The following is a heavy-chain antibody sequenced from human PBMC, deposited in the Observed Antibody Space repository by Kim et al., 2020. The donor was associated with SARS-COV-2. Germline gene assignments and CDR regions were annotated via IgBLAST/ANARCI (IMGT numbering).Heavy chain of an antibody. Sequence: SVKVSCKASGGTFSSYAISWVRQAPGQGLEWMGGIIPIFGTANYAQKFQGRVTITADESTSTAYMELSSLRSEDTAVYYCARGIVVVPAAIRVSWSYYYYGMDVWGQGTTVTVSS. CDR3: ARGIVVVPAAIRVSWSYYYYGMDV. CDR1: GGTFSSYA. V-gene: IGHV1-69*13. CDR2: IIPIFGTA. J-gene: IGHJ6*02. D-gene: IGHD2-2*02.